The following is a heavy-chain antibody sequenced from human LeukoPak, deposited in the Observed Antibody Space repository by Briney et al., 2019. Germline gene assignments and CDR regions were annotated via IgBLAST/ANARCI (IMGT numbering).Heavy chain of an antibody. CDR3: ATPGYSGYYFDY. D-gene: IGHD5-12*01. Sequence: ASVKVSCKVSGYTLTELSMHWVRQAPGKGLEWMGGFDPEEGETIYAQKFQGRVTMTEDTSTDTAYMELSSLRSEDTAVYYCATPGYSGYYFDYWGQGTLVTVSS. CDR2: FDPEEGET. CDR1: GYTLTELS. J-gene: IGHJ4*02. V-gene: IGHV1-24*01.